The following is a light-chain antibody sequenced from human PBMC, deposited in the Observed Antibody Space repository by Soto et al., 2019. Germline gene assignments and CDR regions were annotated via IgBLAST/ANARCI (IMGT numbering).Light chain of an antibody. CDR2: AAS. V-gene: IGKV1-39*01. CDR3: QQSYSTLGLT. J-gene: IGKJ4*01. Sequence: DIQMTQSPSSLSASVGDRVTITCRASQSSSSYLNWYQQKPGKAPKLLIYAASSLQSGVPSRFSGSGSGTDFTLSISSLQPEDFATYDCQQSYSTLGLTFGGGTKVEIK. CDR1: QSSSSY.